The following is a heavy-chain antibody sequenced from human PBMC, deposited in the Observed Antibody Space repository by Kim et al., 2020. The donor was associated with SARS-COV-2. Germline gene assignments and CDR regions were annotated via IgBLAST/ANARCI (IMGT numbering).Heavy chain of an antibody. Sequence: GGSLRLSCAASGFTFSTFTINWVRQAPGKGLEWVAVISHDGSDRFYADSVKGRFTISRDNSKNTLYLQMNSLRLEDTAVYYCARPLRNNDYLSRGIGPWGQGTLVTVSS. D-gene: IGHD4-17*01. CDR1: GFTFSTFT. CDR2: ISHDGSDR. V-gene: IGHV3-30*04. CDR3: ARPLRNNDYLSRGIGP. J-gene: IGHJ5*02.